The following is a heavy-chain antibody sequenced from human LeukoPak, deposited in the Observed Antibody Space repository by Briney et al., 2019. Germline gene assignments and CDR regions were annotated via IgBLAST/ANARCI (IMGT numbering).Heavy chain of an antibody. CDR1: GFTFSSYA. Sequence: GGSLRLSCAASGFTFSSYAMHWVRQAPGKGLEWVAIIWNDGSNKYYADSVKGRFTISRDNAKNTLYLQMNSLRVEDTAMYYCVRGEYSSSWHSEYFHYWGQGTLVTVTS. J-gene: IGHJ1*01. CDR3: VRGEYSSSWHSEYFHY. CDR2: IWNDGSNK. D-gene: IGHD6-13*01. V-gene: IGHV3-33*08.